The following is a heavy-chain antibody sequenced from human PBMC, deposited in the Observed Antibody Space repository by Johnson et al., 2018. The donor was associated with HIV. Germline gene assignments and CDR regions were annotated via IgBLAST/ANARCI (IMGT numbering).Heavy chain of an antibody. CDR3: ATDPQFLEWLLRGGTDAFHI. CDR2: ISYDGSNK. CDR1: GFTFSSYA. Sequence: PLVESGGGVVPPGRSLRLSCAASGFTFSSYAMHWVRQAPGKGLEWVTVISYDGSNKYYADSVKGRFTLSRDNSKNTVYLQMNSLKTEDTALYYCATDPQFLEWLLRGGTDAFHIWGQGTMVTVSS. D-gene: IGHD3-3*01. V-gene: IGHV3-30*04. J-gene: IGHJ3*02.